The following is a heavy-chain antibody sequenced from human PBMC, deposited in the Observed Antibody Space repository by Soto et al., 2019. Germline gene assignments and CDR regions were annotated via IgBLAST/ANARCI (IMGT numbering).Heavy chain of an antibody. Sequence: GGSLRLSCAASGFTFSSYAMSWVRQAPGTGLEWVSAISGSCGSTYYAASVKGRFTISRDTPKNTLYLQMNSLRAEDTAVYYCAKDRIGYCSSTSCRPVDYWGQGTLVTVSS. V-gene: IGHV3-23*01. CDR3: AKDRIGYCSSTSCRPVDY. J-gene: IGHJ4*02. CDR2: ISGSCGST. CDR1: GFTFSSYA. D-gene: IGHD2-2*01.